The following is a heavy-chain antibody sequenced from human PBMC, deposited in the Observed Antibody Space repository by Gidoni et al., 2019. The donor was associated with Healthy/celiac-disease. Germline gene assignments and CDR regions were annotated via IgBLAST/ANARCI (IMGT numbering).Heavy chain of an antibody. CDR3: AREGITMVRGVIGYYYYGMDV. J-gene: IGHJ6*02. Sequence: QVQLQESGPGLVKPSQTLSLTCTVSGGSISSGSSYWSWIRQPAGKGLEWIGRIYTSGSTNYNPSLKSRVTISVDTSKNQFSLKLSSVTAADTAVYYCAREGITMVRGVIGYYYYGMDVWGQGTTVTVSS. CDR1: GGSISSGSSY. V-gene: IGHV4-61*02. D-gene: IGHD3-10*01. CDR2: IYTSGST.